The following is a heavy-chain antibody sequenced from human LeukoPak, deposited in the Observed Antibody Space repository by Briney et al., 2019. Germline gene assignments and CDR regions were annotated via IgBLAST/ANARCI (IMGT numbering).Heavy chain of an antibody. J-gene: IGHJ4*02. V-gene: IGHV3-15*01. CDR1: GFTFSNAW. CDR3: TTGPVTRSSYNWKNDY. D-gene: IGHD1-20*01. Sequence: GGSLRLSCAASGFTFSNAWMSWVRQAPGKGLEWVGRIKSKTDGGTTDYAAPVKGRFTISRDDSKNTLYLQMNGLKTEDTAVYYCTTGPVTRSSYNWKNDYWGQGTLVTVSS. CDR2: IKSKTDGGTT.